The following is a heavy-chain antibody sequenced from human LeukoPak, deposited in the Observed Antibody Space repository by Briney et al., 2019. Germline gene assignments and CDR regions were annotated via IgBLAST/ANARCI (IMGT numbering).Heavy chain of an antibody. CDR1: GFTFSNYA. Sequence: GGSLRLSCAASGFTFSNYAMTWVRQAPGKGLEWVSAISGGGDTTHYADSVKGRFTISRDNSKNMLYLQMDSLRAEDTAVYYCATQWSVGGPTWNYMDVWGKGTTVSVSS. CDR2: ISGGGDTT. V-gene: IGHV3-23*01. CDR3: ATQWSVGGPTWNYMDV. J-gene: IGHJ6*03. D-gene: IGHD2-15*01.